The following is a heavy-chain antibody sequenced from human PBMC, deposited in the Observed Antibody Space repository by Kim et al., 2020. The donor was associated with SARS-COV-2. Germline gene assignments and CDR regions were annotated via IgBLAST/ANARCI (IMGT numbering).Heavy chain of an antibody. J-gene: IGHJ6*01. Sequence: GGSLRLSCAASGFTFSSYGMHWVRQAPGKGLEWVAVISYDGSNKYYADSVKGRFTISRDNSKNTLYLQMNSLRAEDTAVYYCAKEQAVVVPAATYYYYYG. D-gene: IGHD2-2*01. CDR3: AKEQAVVVPAATYYYYYG. CDR2: ISYDGSNK. V-gene: IGHV3-30*18. CDR1: GFTFSSYG.